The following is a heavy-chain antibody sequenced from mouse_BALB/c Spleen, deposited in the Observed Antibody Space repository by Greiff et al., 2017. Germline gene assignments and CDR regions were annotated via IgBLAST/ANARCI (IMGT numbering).Heavy chain of an antibody. V-gene: IGHV5-6*03. CDR2: IRSGGSYT. CDR1: GFTFSSYG. Sequence: DVMLVESGGGLVKPGGSLKLSCAASGFTFSSYGMSWVRQTPDKKLEWVATIRSGGSYTYYPDSVKGRFTISRDNAKNTLYLQMSSLKSEDTAMYYCARMGNYGNYFDYWGQGTTLTVSS. J-gene: IGHJ2*01. CDR3: ARMGNYGNYFDY. D-gene: IGHD2-1*01.